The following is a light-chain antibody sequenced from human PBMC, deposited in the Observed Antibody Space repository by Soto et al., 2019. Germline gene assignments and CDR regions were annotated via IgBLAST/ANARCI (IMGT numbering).Light chain of an antibody. CDR2: GAS. CDR3: QEYTNSPT. CDR1: QSVSSSY. Sequence: EIVLTQSPGTLSLSPGERATLSCRASQSVSSSYLTWYQQKPGQAPRLLIYGASSRATGIPDRFSGSGSGTDFTLTISRLEPEDFAMYYRQEYTNSPTFGQGTKLEI. V-gene: IGKV3-20*01. J-gene: IGKJ2*01.